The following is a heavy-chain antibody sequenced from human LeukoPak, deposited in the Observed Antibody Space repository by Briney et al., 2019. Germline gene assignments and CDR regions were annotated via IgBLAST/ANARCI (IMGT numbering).Heavy chain of an antibody. CDR2: IHTSGNT. V-gene: IGHV4-61*09. D-gene: IGHD3-10*01. CDR1: GGSISSGSYC. CDR3: ARGGYYGSGNDFRFDP. J-gene: IGHJ5*02. Sequence: SQTLSLTCTVSGGSISSGSYCWSWIRQPAGKGLEWIGHIHTSGNTNYNPSLKSRVTISVDTSKNQFSLKLSSVTAADTAVYYCARGGYYGSGNDFRFDPWGQGTLVTVSS.